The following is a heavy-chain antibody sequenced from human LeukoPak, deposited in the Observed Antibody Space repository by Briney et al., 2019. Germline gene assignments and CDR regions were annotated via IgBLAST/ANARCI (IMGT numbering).Heavy chain of an antibody. CDR3: ARDSPGGSDGSGRGTYFDY. V-gene: IGHV1-18*01. CDR2: ISGYNGNT. CDR1: GYTFTSNG. J-gene: IGHJ4*02. D-gene: IGHD3-22*01. Sequence: GASVKVSCKASGYTFTSNGISWVRQAPGQGLEWMGWISGYNGNTKYVEKVQGRVTMTTDTSTSTAYMELRSLRSDDTAVYYCARDSPGGSDGSGRGTYFDYWGQGTLVTVSS.